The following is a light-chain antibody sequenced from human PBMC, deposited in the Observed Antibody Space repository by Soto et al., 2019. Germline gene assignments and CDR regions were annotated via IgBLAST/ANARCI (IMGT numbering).Light chain of an antibody. Sequence: DIQMTQSPSTLSGSVGDRVTITCRASQTISSWLAWYQQKPGKAPKLLIYKASTLKSGVPSRFSGGGSGTEFALTISGLQPDDFATYYCQQYNSYSPWTFGPGTKVDIK. V-gene: IGKV1-5*03. CDR3: QQYNSYSPWT. J-gene: IGKJ1*01. CDR1: QTISSW. CDR2: KAS.